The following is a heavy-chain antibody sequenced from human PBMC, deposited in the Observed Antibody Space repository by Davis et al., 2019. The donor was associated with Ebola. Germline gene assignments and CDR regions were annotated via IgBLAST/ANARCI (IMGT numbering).Heavy chain of an antibody. J-gene: IGHJ5*02. CDR3: ARCLRTVTTNWFDP. CDR1: GYTFTSYA. Sequence: ASVKVSCKASGYTFTSYAMHWVRQAPGQRLEWMGWINAGNGNTKYSQKFQGRITITRDTSASTAYMELSSLRSEDTAVYYCARCLRTVTTNWFDPWGQGTLVTVSS. D-gene: IGHD4-17*01. V-gene: IGHV1-3*01. CDR2: INAGNGNT.